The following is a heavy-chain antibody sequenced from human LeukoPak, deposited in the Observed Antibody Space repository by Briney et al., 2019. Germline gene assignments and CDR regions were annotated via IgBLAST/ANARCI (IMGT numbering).Heavy chain of an antibody. CDR1: GYSISSGYY. CDR2: IYHSGST. D-gene: IGHD2-15*01. V-gene: IGHV4-38-2*01. Sequence: PSETLSLTCAVSGYSISSGYYWGWIRQPPWKGLEWIGSIYHSGSTYYNPSLKSRVTISGDTSKNQFSLKLSSVTAADTAVYYCASTKGGSGGSSPVGWYYGIDVWGKGTTVTVSS. CDR3: ASTKGGSGGSSPVGWYYGIDV. J-gene: IGHJ6*04.